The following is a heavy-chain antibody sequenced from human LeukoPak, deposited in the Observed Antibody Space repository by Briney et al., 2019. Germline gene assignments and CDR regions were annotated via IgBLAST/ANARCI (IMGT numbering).Heavy chain of an antibody. CDR3: ARNQGGGRFDP. CDR2: ISSSSSSYI. CDR1: GFTFSSYS. Sequence: GGSLRLSCAASGFTFSSYSMSWVRQAPGKGLEWVSSISSSSSSYIYYADSVKGRLTISRDNAKNSLYLQMNSLRVEDTAVYFCARNQGGGRFDPWGQGTLVTVSS. V-gene: IGHV3-21*01. J-gene: IGHJ5*02. D-gene: IGHD3-16*01.